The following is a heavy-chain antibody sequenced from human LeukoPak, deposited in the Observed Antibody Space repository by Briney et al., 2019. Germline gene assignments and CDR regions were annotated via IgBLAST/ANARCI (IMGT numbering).Heavy chain of an antibody. CDR3: ASHSYGYNH. Sequence: PGGSLRLSCAASGFTFSRYAMSWVRQAPGKGLEWVSGISGSGGSTYYVDSVKGRFTIFRDNARNSLYLQMNSLRAEDTAVYYCASHSYGYNHWGQGTLVIVSS. J-gene: IGHJ5*02. D-gene: IGHD3-16*01. CDR2: ISGSGGST. CDR1: GFTFSRYA. V-gene: IGHV3-23*01.